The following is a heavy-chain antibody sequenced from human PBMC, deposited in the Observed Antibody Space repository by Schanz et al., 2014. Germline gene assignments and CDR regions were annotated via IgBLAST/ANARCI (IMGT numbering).Heavy chain of an antibody. Sequence: EEQLVESGGGLVQPGGSLRLSCVASGFTFSNYWMTWVRQAPGKGLEWVANIKQDESEKYYVDSVKGRFTMSRDNAKNSVFLQMNSLRAEDTAVYYCAKGRFGELSAFDIWGQGTMVTVSS. CDR1: GFTFSNYW. CDR3: AKGRFGELSAFDI. J-gene: IGHJ3*02. V-gene: IGHV3-7*05. D-gene: IGHD3-10*01. CDR2: IKQDESEK.